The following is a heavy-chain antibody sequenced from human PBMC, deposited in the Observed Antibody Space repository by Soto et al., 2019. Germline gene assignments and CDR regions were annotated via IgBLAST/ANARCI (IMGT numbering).Heavy chain of an antibody. V-gene: IGHV3-74*01. J-gene: IGHJ3*02. CDR2: INSDGSST. CDR3: AREGGSDDAFDI. Sequence: GGSVRLSCAASGFTFSSYWMHWVRQAPGKGLVWVSRINSDGSSTSYADSVKGRFTISRDNAKNTLYLQMNSLRAEDTAVYYCAREGGSDDAFDIWGQGTMVTVSS. D-gene: IGHD3-16*01. CDR1: GFTFSSYW.